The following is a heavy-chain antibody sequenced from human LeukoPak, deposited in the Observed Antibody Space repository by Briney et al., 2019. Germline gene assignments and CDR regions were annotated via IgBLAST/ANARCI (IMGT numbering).Heavy chain of an antibody. Sequence: SETLSLTCTVSGVSIGSYFWSWIRRPPGKGLEWIGYIYYTGSTKYNPSLQSRVTISLDTSKNQFSLKLSSVTAADTAVYYCACLTTVVTPHYFDYWGQGNMVTVSS. CDR3: ACLTTVVTPHYFDY. CDR1: GVSIGSYF. CDR2: IYYTGST. D-gene: IGHD4-23*01. J-gene: IGHJ4*02. V-gene: IGHV4-59*08.